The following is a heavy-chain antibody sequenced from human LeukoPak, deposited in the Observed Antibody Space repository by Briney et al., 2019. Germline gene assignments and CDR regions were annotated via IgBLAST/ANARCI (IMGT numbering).Heavy chain of an antibody. V-gene: IGHV4-34*01. CDR3: ARVSFELYYDFWSGYRGTFDY. CDR2: INHSGST. CDR1: GGSFSGYY. J-gene: IGHJ4*02. D-gene: IGHD3-3*01. Sequence: SETLSLTCAVYGGSFSGYYWSWIRQPPGKGLEWIREINHSGSTNYNPSLKSRVTISVDTSKNQFSLKLSSVTAADTAVYYCARVSFELYYDFWSGYRGTFDYWGQGTLVTVSS.